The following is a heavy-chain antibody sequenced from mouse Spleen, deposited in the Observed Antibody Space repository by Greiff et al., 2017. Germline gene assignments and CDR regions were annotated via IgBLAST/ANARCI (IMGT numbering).Heavy chain of an antibody. CDR2: IYPGDGDT. Sequence: VQLVESGAELVKPGASVKISCKASGYAFSSYWMNWVKQRPGKGLEWIGQIYPGDGDTNYNGKFKGKATLTADKSSSTAYMQLSSLTSEDSAVYFCARHEDRGYGYGGRTWFAYWGQGTLVTVSA. D-gene: IGHD2-2*01. V-gene: IGHV1-80*01. J-gene: IGHJ3*01. CDR3: ARHEDRGYGYGGRTWFAY. CDR1: GYAFSSYW.